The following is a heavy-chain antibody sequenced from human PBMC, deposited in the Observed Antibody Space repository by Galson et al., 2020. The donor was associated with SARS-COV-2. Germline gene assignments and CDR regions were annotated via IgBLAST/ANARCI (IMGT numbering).Heavy chain of an antibody. CDR2: IYYSGST. CDR3: ARDIHRAARPYSSPNYMDV. J-gene: IGHJ6*03. CDR1: GGSISSGDYY. Sequence: SETLSLTCTVSGGSISSGDYYWSWIRQPPGKGLEWIGYIYYSGSTYYNPSLKSRVTISVDTSKNQFSLKLSSVTAADTAVYYCARDIHRAARPYSSPNYMDVWGKGTTVTVSS. V-gene: IGHV4-30-4*01. D-gene: IGHD6-13*01.